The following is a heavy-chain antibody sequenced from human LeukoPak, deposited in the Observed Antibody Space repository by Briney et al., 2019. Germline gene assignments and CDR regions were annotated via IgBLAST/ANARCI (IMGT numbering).Heavy chain of an antibody. CDR2: IYYSGST. CDR3: ARDSGYYYGNFDY. J-gene: IGHJ4*02. CDR1: GGSISSGNYY. V-gene: IGHV4-31*03. Sequence: PSQNLSLNCTVSGGSISSGNYYWSWIRQHPGKGLEWIGYIYYSGSTYYNPSLKSRVTISVDTSKNQFSLKLSSVTAADTAVYYCARDSGYYYGNFDYWGQGTLVTVSS. D-gene: IGHD3-22*01.